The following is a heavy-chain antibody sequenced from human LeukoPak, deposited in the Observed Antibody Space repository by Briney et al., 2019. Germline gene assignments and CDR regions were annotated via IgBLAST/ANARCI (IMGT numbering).Heavy chain of an antibody. CDR1: LGSINNYY. CDR2: IYKSGTT. V-gene: IGHV4-4*07. J-gene: IGHJ4*02. Sequence: PSETLPLTCTVSLGSINNYYWSWIRQPAGKGLEWIGRIYKSGTTYYSPSLKSRVTMSIDTSKNQFSLQLSAVTAADTAIYYCARVFGGNSLDHWGQGTLVAVSS. CDR3: ARVFGGNSLDH. D-gene: IGHD4-23*01.